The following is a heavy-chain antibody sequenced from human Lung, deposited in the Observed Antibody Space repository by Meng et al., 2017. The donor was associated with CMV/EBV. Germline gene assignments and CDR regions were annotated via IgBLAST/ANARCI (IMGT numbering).Heavy chain of an antibody. V-gene: IGHV3-33*01. D-gene: IGHD3-22*01. CDR2: IWYDGGNK. CDR1: GFTLVRYH. Sequence: SCVASGFTLVRYHMHWVRQAPGKGLEWVAFIWYDGGNKFYADSVKGRFTISRDNSKNTLYLQMNNVGADDAAIYFCARPRYDTSHYPVYYYYGMDVWGQGNXVNVAS. J-gene: IGHJ6*02. CDR3: ARPRYDTSHYPVYYYYGMDV.